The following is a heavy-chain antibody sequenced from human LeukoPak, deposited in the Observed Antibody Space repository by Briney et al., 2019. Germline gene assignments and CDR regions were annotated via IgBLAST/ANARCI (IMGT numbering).Heavy chain of an antibody. CDR3: ARALEWNLLSGFDL. J-gene: IGHJ3*01. CDR1: GGSFSGYY. D-gene: IGHD2/OR15-2a*01. V-gene: IGHV4-34*01. CDR2: INHSGST. Sequence: SETLSLTCAVYGGSFSGYYWSWIRQPPGKGLEWIGEINHSGSTNYNPSLKSRVTISVDTSKNQFSLKLSSVTAADTALYYCARALEWNLLSGFDLWGQGTMVTVSS.